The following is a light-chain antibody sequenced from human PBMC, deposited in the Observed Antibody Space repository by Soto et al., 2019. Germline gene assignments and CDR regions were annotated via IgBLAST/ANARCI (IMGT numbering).Light chain of an antibody. J-gene: IGLJ3*02. V-gene: IGLV1-51*01. CDR2: DNN. CDR1: SSNIGNNY. CDR3: GTWDSSLSAV. Sequence: QSVLTQPPSVSAAPGQTVTISCSGSSSNIGNNYVSWYQQLPGTAPKLLIYDNNKRPSGIPDRFSGSKSGTSATLDITGLQTGDEADYYCGTWDSSLSAVFGGGTKLTVL.